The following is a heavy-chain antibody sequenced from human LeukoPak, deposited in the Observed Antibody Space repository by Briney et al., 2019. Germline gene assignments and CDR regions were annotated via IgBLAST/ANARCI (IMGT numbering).Heavy chain of an antibody. Sequence: GGSLRLSCTASEFSISHYAMSWVRQAPGEGLEWVSADTSSTTSTYYANSVRGRFTISRDNSMNTLYLQMNSLRADDTAVYYCSKAPLETCTGAVCYYLDVWGKGTTVIVSS. CDR2: DTSSTTST. D-gene: IGHD2-8*02. CDR1: EFSISHYA. J-gene: IGHJ6*03. V-gene: IGHV3-23*01. CDR3: SKAPLETCTGAVCYYLDV.